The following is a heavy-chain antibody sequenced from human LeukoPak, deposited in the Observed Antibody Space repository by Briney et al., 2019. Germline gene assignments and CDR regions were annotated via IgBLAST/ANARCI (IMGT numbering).Heavy chain of an antibody. D-gene: IGHD3-10*01. Sequence: GGSLRLSCAASGFTFSSYSRNWVRQAPGKGLEWVSSISSSSSYIYYADSVKGRFTISRDNAKNSLYLQMNSLRAEDTAVYYCARLLWFGESLRGMDVWGQGTTVTVSS. V-gene: IGHV3-21*01. CDR3: ARLLWFGESLRGMDV. CDR2: ISSSSSYI. J-gene: IGHJ6*02. CDR1: GFTFSSYS.